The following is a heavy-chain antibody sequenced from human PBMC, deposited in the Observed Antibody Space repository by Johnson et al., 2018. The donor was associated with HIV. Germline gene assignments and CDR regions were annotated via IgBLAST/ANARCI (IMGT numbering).Heavy chain of an antibody. V-gene: IGHV3-7*01. D-gene: IGHD3-22*01. CDR1: GFTFDDYA. J-gene: IGHJ3*01. Sequence: VQLVESGGGLVQPGRSLRLSCTASGFTFDDYAMHWVRQAPGKGLEWVANIKQDGREQYYVDSVKGRFTISRDNAKNSLYLQMNNLRAEDTAIYYCARVAPFYYYDSPYLVGKSGFDVWGQGTMVSVSS. CDR2: IKQDGREQ. CDR3: ARVAPFYYYDSPYLVGKSGFDV.